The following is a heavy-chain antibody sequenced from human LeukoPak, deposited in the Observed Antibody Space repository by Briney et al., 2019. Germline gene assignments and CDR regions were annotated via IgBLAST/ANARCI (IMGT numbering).Heavy chain of an antibody. CDR2: ISSSGGST. CDR3: VKDYPSSSSDY. V-gene: IGHV3-23*01. CDR1: GFSFSSYA. D-gene: IGHD6-6*01. Sequence: PGGSLRLSCAASGFSFSSYAMSWVRQAPRKGLEWVSAISSSGGSTYYADSVKGRFTISRDNSENTLYLEMNSLRAEDTAVYYCVKDYPSSSSDYWGQGALVTVSS. J-gene: IGHJ4*02.